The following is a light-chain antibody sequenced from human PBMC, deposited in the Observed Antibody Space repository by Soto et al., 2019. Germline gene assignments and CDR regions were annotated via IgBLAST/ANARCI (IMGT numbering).Light chain of an antibody. Sequence: EIVMTQSPATLSVSPGERATLSCMASQSVGSNLAWYQQKPGQAPRLLIYGASTRATDIPARFSGSGSGTEFALTINSLQSEDFAVYFCQQFNVWHRTFGQGTKVDIK. V-gene: IGKV3-15*01. CDR2: GAS. CDR1: QSVGSN. J-gene: IGKJ1*01. CDR3: QQFNVWHRT.